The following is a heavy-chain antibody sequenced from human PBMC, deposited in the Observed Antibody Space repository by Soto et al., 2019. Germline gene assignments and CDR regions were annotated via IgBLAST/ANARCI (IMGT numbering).Heavy chain of an antibody. J-gene: IGHJ6*02. Sequence: ASVKVSCKASGXTFTSYYMHWVRQAPGQGLEWMGIINPSGGSTSYAQKFQGRVTMTRDTSTSTVYMELSSLRSEDTAVYYCARLGSDYDILTGYYYYGMDVWGQGTTVTVSS. D-gene: IGHD3-9*01. V-gene: IGHV1-46*01. CDR1: GXTFTSYY. CDR2: INPSGGST. CDR3: ARLGSDYDILTGYYYYGMDV.